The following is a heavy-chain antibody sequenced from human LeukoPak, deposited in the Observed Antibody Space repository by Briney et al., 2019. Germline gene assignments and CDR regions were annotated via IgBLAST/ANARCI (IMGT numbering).Heavy chain of an antibody. J-gene: IGHJ6*02. CDR2: ISAYNGNT. CDR3: AIAVAGNGYYYYGMDV. CDR1: GYTFTSYG. V-gene: IGHV1-18*01. Sequence: GASVKVSCKASGYTFTSYGISWVRQAPGQGLEWMGWISAYNGNTNYAQKLQGRVTITADESTSTAYMELSSLRSEDTAVYYCAIAVAGNGYYYYGMDVWGQGTTVTVSS. D-gene: IGHD6-19*01.